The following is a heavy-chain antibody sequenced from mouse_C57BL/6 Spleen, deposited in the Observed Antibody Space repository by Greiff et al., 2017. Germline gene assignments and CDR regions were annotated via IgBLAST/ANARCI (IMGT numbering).Heavy chain of an antibody. CDR1: GYTFTEYT. CDR2: FYPGSGSI. CDR3: ARHEEDYDYAFAY. Sequence: VKLVESGAELVKPGASVKLSCKASGYTFTEYTIHWVKQRSGRGLEWIGWFYPGSGSIKYNEKFKDKATLTADKASSTVYMELSRLTSEDSAVXFCARHEEDYDYAFAYWGQGTLVTVSA. V-gene: IGHV1-62-2*01. D-gene: IGHD2-4*01. J-gene: IGHJ3*01.